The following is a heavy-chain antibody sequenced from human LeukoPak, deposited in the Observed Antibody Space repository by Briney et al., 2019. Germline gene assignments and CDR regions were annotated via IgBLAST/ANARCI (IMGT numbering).Heavy chain of an antibody. D-gene: IGHD1-26*01. CDR2: ISGSGGST. J-gene: IGHJ4*02. V-gene: IGHV3-23*01. CDR3: AKDLLGVEWELLSYYFDY. Sequence: GGSLRLSCAASGFTFSSYAMSWVRQAPGRGLEWVSAISGSGGSTYYADSVKGRFTISRDNSKNTLYLQMNSLRAEDTAVYYCAKDLLGVEWELLSYYFDYWGQGTLVTVSS. CDR1: GFTFSSYA.